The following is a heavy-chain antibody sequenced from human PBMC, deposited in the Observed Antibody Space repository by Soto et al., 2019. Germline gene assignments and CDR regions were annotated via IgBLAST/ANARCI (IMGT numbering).Heavy chain of an antibody. CDR2: VHDSGST. Sequence: PSETLSLTCSVSGDAISNYYWSWIRQTPGKGLEWIGCVHDSGSTDYNPSLKGRVTMSLHTSKSQFSLNLSSVTAARLPYYDTPPVTFDIWGQGAMVTVSS. D-gene: IGHD3-22*01. V-gene: IGHV4-59*03. CDR3: PPVTFDI. CDR1: GDAISNYY. J-gene: IGHJ3*02.